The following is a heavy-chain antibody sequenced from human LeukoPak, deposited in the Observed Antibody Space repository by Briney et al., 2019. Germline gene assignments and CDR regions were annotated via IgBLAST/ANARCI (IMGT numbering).Heavy chain of an antibody. CDR2: INHSGST. CDR1: GGSFSGYY. Sequence: NPSETLSLTCAVYGGSFSGYYWSWIRQPPGKGLEWIGEINHSGSTNYNPSLKSRVTISVDTSKNQFSLKLSSVTAADTAVYYCARGDRKQWLVRTYFDYWGQGTLVTVSS. J-gene: IGHJ4*02. D-gene: IGHD6-19*01. V-gene: IGHV4-34*01. CDR3: ARGDRKQWLVRTYFDY.